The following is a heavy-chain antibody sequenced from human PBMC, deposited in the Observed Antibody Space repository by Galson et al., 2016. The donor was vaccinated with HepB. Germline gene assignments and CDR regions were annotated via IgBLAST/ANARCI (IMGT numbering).Heavy chain of an antibody. CDR2: ISFDGSNK. CDR3: ARDVDVTMGRGVLDY. CDR1: GFTFSSYG. J-gene: IGHJ4*02. Sequence: SLRLSCAASGFTFSSYGMHWVRQAPGKGLERAAMISFDGSNKYYVDSVKGRFTISRDNSKTTLYLEMNSLRAEDTAVYYCARDVDVTMGRGVLDYWGQGTLVTVSS. D-gene: IGHD3-10*01. V-gene: IGHV3-33*01.